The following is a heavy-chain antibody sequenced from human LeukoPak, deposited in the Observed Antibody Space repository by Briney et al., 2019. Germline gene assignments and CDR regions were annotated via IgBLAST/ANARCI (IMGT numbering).Heavy chain of an antibody. CDR2: ISGSGDST. D-gene: IGHD6-19*01. J-gene: IGHJ4*02. Sequence: GGSLRLSCAGSGFTFGSYSMSWVRQAPGKGLEWVSVISGSGDSTFYTDFVKGRFTISRDNTRKSLSLQMSSLRSEDTALYYCARESETSGWYDYWGQGTLVTVSS. V-gene: IGHV3-23*01. CDR1: GFTFGSYS. CDR3: ARESETSGWYDY.